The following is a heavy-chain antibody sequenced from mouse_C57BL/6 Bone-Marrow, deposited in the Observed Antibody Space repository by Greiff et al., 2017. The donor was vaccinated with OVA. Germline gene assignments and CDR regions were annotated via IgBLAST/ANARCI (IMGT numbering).Heavy chain of an antibody. J-gene: IGHJ2*01. D-gene: IGHD1-1*01. CDR2: INPNNGGT. Sequence: EVKLQESGPELVKPGASVKIPCKASGYTFTDYYMDWVKQRPGQSLEWIGDINPNNGGTIYNQKFKGKATLTVDKSSNTASMQLRSLTSEDTAVYYGARNRYCCGSDYFDDWGQGTTLTVSS. V-gene: IGHV1-18*01. CDR3: ARNRYCCGSDYFDD. CDR1: GYTFTDYY.